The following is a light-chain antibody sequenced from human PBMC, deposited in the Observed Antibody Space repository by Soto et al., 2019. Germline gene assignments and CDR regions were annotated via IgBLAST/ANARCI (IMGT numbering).Light chain of an antibody. CDR2: EVR. CDR1: SSDVGGYNL. V-gene: IGLV2-14*01. J-gene: IGLJ3*02. CDR3: SSYTTTSTLL. Sequence: QSVLTQPASVSGSPGQSITISCTGTSSDVGGYNLVSWYQQYPDTAPKLIIYEVRNRPSGVSYRFTGSRSGNTASLTISALQADDESTFYCSSYTTTSTLLFGGGTKVTVL.